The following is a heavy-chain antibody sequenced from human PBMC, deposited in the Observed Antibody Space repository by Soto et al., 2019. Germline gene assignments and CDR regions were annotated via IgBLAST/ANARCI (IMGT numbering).Heavy chain of an antibody. CDR3: ARDYYDSGGYPSTYNNCFDP. Sequence: QVQLQESGPGLVKPSQTLSLTCTVSGGSISSGGYYWSWIRQHPGKALECIGYTYYSGSTYYNPSRKGRFTISVDTSKNQFALKLSSVPAADTAVYYCARDYYDSGGYPSTYNNCFDPWGQGTLVTVSS. V-gene: IGHV4-31*03. D-gene: IGHD3-22*01. CDR2: TYYSGST. CDR1: GGSISSGGYY. J-gene: IGHJ5*02.